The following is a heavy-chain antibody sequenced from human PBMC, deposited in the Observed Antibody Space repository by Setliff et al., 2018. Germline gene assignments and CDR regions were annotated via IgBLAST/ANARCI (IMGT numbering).Heavy chain of an antibody. CDR3: TTLATLFLSYRWFDP. CDR1: GFTFSSYW. CDR2: ISSANNYL. V-gene: IGHV3-21*03. Sequence: GGSLRLSCAASGFTFSSYWMGWVRQAPGKGLEGVAAISSANNYLVYADSVKGRFTISRDGPNTVHLQMTGLTTEDTGVYYCTTLATLFLSYRWFDPWGPGTLVTVS. J-gene: IGHJ5*02. D-gene: IGHD3-3*02.